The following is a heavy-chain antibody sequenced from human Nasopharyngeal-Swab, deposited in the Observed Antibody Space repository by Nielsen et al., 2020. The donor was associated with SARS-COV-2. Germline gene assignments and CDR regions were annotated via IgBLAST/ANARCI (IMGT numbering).Heavy chain of an antibody. D-gene: IGHD2-21*02. J-gene: IGHJ5*02. CDR2: IPHDETNK. Sequence: GESLKISCAASGFTLSSYAMHWVRQAPGKGLEWVAVIPHDETNKDYADSVKGRFSVSRDNSKNTVYLQMSSLRSEDTAIYYCVRDSRKYCRNIDCYMGNWFDPWGQGTLVTVSS. CDR3: VRDSRKYCRNIDCYMGNWFDP. V-gene: IGHV3-30-3*01. CDR1: GFTLSSYA.